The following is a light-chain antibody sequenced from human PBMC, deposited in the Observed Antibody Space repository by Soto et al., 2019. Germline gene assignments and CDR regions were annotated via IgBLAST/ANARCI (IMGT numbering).Light chain of an antibody. CDR2: EVN. V-gene: IGLV2-23*02. Sequence: QSALTQPASVSGSPGQSITISCTGTSSDVGSYNLVSWYQQLPGKAPKVIICEVNKRPSGVSYRFSGSKSGNTASLTISGLQTEDEADYYCCSYAGTVAYVLGTGTKVTV. CDR1: SSDVGSYNL. J-gene: IGLJ1*01. CDR3: CSYAGTVAYV.